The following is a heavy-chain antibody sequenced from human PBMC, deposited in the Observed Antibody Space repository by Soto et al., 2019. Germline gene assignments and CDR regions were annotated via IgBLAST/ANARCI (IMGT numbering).Heavy chain of an antibody. Sequence: SETLSLTCAVSGGSMSNGYYYWSWVRQNPGKGLEWIGHIYHSGRTYYNPSLKSRVGILVDTSKNQFSLNLNSVTAADTAVYYCARWVEVSLDYFDSWGQGTPVTSPQ. D-gene: IGHD1-20*01. CDR3: ARWVEVSLDYFDS. V-gene: IGHV4-31*11. J-gene: IGHJ4*02. CDR2: IYHSGRT. CDR1: GGSMSNGYYY.